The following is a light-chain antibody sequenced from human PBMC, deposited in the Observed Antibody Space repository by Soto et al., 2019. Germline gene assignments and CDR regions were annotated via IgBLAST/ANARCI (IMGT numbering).Light chain of an antibody. J-gene: IGKJ5*01. CDR3: QQADSFPVT. CDR1: QGISSW. CDR2: GAS. V-gene: IGKV1-12*01. Sequence: DIQMTQSPSSVSAYVGERVTITCRASQGISSWLGWYQQKPGKAPKLLIYGASRLQSGVPSRFSGSGSGTDFTLTISSLQPEDFATYYCQQADSFPVTFGQGARLEIK.